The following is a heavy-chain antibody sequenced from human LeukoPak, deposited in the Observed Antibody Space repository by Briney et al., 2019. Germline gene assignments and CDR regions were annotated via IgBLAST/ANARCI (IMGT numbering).Heavy chain of an antibody. CDR1: GYTFTSYG. J-gene: IGHJ5*02. D-gene: IGHD3-10*01. Sequence: ASVKVSCKASGYTFTSYGISWVRQAPGQGLEWMGWISAYNGNTNYAQNLQGRVTITRDTAATTAYMELSSLSSEDMAMYYCARGAKFRSYGSGTYYTSLPFDPWGQGTLVTVSS. CDR2: ISAYNGNT. V-gene: IGHV1-18*03. CDR3: ARGAKFRSYGSGTYYTSLPFDP.